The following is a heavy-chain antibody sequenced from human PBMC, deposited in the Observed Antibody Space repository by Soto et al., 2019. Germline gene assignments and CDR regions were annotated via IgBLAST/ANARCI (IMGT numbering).Heavy chain of an antibody. CDR2: ISTTKGNT. D-gene: IGHD6-6*01. CDR1: GYTFSNCG. CDR3: ATCAGQLPYYFDY. J-gene: IGHJ4*02. V-gene: IGHV1-18*03. Sequence: LKVSCKASGYTFSNCGFTLLLQAPGQGLEWMGWISTTKGNTNYAQKCQGRVTLTRDTSTSTAYMELRSLTYDDMGVYYCATCAGQLPYYFDYWGQGTQVTVSS.